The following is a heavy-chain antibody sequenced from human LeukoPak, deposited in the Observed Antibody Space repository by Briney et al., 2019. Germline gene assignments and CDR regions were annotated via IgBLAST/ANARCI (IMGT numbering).Heavy chain of an antibody. V-gene: IGHV4-59*08. CDR1: GDSISNYY. Sequence: SETLSLTCTVSGDSISNYYWSWIRQPPGKGLEWIGYIRYSGSANYNPSLRSRVTTSIDTSKNQFFLKLSSVTAADTAVYHCARLVYDSRGYYFDYWGQGNLVIVSS. J-gene: IGHJ4*02. CDR3: ARLVYDSRGYYFDY. D-gene: IGHD3-22*01. CDR2: IRYSGSA.